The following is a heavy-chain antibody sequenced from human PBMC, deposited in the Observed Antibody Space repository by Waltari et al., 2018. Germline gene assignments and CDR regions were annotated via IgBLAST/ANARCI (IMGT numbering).Heavy chain of an antibody. D-gene: IGHD1-26*01. J-gene: IGHJ4*02. Sequence: QVQLQESGPGLVKPSETLSLTCTVSGGSISSHYWSWIRQPPGKGLEWIGYIYYSGSTNYNPSLKSRVTISVDTSKNQFSLKLSSGTAADTAVYYCARGSVGAPFDYWGQGTLVTVSS. CDR3: ARGSVGAPFDY. CDR1: GGSISSHY. V-gene: IGHV4-59*11. CDR2: IYYSGST.